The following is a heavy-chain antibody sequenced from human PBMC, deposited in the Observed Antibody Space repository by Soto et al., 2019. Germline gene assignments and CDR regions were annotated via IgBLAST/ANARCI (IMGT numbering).Heavy chain of an antibody. CDR1: GGSFMSQA. CDR2: IIPFSGTV. J-gene: IGHJ6*02. V-gene: IGHV1-69*13. Sequence: SVKVSCKASGGSFMSQAISWLRQAPGQGPEWMGGIIPFSGTVTYTQRFQGRLTLTADEPTKTAYRELSSLRSEDTAVYYCARGSYDSYAGFFGMDVWGQGTKVTVSS. CDR3: ARGSYDSYAGFFGMDV. D-gene: IGHD3-10*01.